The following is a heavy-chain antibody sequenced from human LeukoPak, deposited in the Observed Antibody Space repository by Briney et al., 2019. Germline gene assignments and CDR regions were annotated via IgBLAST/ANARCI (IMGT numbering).Heavy chain of an antibody. J-gene: IGHJ6*03. V-gene: IGHV1-2*02. CDR1: GYTFTGYY. D-gene: IGHD3-9*01. CDR2: INPNSGGT. CDR3: ARDGTISYYMDV. Sequence: ASVKVSCKASGYTFTGYYTHWVRQAPGQGLEWMGWINPNSGGTNYAQKFQGRVTMTRDTSISTAYMELSRQRSDDTAVYYCARDGTISYYMDVWGKGTTVTVSS.